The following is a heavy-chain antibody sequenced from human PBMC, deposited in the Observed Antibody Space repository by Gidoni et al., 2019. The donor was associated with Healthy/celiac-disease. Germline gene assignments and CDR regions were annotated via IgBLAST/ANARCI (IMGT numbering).Heavy chain of an antibody. D-gene: IGHD3-10*01. V-gene: IGHV4-59*01. CDR1: GCSISSYY. Sequence: QVQLQESGPGLVKPSETLSLTCTVSGCSISSYYWSWIRQPPGKGLEWIGYIYYSGSTNYNPSLKSRVTISVDTSKNQFSLKLSSVTAADTAVYYCARSDGSGSYYFFDYWGQGTLVTVSS. J-gene: IGHJ4*02. CDR3: ARSDGSGSYYFFDY. CDR2: IYYSGST.